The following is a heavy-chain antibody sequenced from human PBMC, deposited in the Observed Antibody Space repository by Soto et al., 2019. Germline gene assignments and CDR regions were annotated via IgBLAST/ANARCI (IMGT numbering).Heavy chain of an antibody. V-gene: IGHV1-3*01. CDR2: ITAGNADT. CDR1: GYSFNNYG. Sequence: QVQLVQSGAEVKKPGASVKVSCKASGYSFNNYGMHWVRQAPGQRLEWMGWITAGNADTKYSQKFQGRVTITRDTSANTAYMELSSLPSEDTAVFYCVRGGGDAWGQGTLVTVSS. CDR3: VRGGGDA. J-gene: IGHJ5*02.